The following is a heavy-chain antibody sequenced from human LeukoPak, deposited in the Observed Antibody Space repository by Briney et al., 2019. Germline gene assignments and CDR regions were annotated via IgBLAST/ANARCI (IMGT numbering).Heavy chain of an antibody. D-gene: IGHD3-10*01. CDR1: GFTFSSYS. Sequence: GGSLRLSCAASGFTFSSYSMNWVRQAPGKGLEWVSSISSSSSYIYYEDSVKGRFTISRDNAKNSLYLQMNSLRVEDTAVYYCARYHGSGSYYHIDYWGQGTLVTVSS. V-gene: IGHV3-21*01. CDR3: ARYHGSGSYYHIDY. CDR2: ISSSSSYI. J-gene: IGHJ4*02.